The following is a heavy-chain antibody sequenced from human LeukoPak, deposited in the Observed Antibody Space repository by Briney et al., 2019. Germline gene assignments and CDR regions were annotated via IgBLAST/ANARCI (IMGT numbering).Heavy chain of an antibody. CDR1: GFTFSSYA. CDR2: IGGSAGNT. J-gene: IGHJ4*02. D-gene: IGHD2-21*02. Sequence: QSGGSLRLSCAASGFTFSSYAMNWVRQAPGKGLEWVSAIGGSAGNTYYANSVKGRFTISRDNSKNTLYLQMNSLSAEDTAVYYCAKDRVRVTAAATADYWGQGTLVTVSS. V-gene: IGHV3-23*01. CDR3: AKDRVRVTAAATADY.